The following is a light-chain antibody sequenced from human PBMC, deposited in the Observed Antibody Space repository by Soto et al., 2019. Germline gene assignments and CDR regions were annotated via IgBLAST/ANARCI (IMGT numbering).Light chain of an antibody. CDR1: QSVSSF. J-gene: IGKJ4*01. CDR3: QQRSNWLT. Sequence: EIVLTQSPATLSLSPGERATLSCRASQSVSSFFSWYQQKHGQAPRLLIYDASNRATSIPARFSGSGSGTDFTLTISSLEPEEFAVYHCQQRSNWLTFGGGTKVEIK. V-gene: IGKV3-11*01. CDR2: DAS.